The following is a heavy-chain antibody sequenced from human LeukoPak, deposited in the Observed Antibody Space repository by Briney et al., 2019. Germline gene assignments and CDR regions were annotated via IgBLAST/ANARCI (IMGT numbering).Heavy chain of an antibody. J-gene: IGHJ3*02. CDR1: GGSIISGDYY. CDR2: IYYSGST. V-gene: IGHV4-30-4*08. CDR3: ARVLVGGSYYEKWHAFDI. Sequence: NSSETLSLTCTVSGGSIISGDYYWSWIRQPPGKGLEWIGYIYYSGSTYYNPSLKSRVTISVDTSKNQFSLKLSSVTAADTAVYYCARVLVGGSYYEKWHAFDIWGQGTMVTVSS. D-gene: IGHD1-26*01.